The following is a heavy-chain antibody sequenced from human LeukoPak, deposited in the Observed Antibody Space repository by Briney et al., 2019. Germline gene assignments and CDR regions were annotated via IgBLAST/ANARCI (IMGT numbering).Heavy chain of an antibody. Sequence: GGSLRLSCAASGFTFSDYYMSWIRQAPGKRLEWLSYISKNGKTIYYADSVKGRFTISRDNAKKSVYLQMNSLRAEDTAVYYCATTGLLGDIPWGQGTLVTVSS. V-gene: IGHV3-11*01. CDR1: GFTFSDYY. CDR2: ISKNGKTI. D-gene: IGHD2-21*01. J-gene: IGHJ5*02. CDR3: ATTGLLGDIP.